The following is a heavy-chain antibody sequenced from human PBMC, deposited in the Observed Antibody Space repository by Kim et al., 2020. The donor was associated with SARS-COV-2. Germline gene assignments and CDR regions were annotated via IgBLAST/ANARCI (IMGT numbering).Heavy chain of an antibody. D-gene: IGHD4-17*01. J-gene: IGHJ4*02. V-gene: IGHV3-30*07. Sequence: YYANSVKGRFTISRDNSKNTLYLQMNSLRAEDTAVYYCADVPWYGDLHVLWGQGTLVTVSS. CDR3: ADVPWYGDLHVL.